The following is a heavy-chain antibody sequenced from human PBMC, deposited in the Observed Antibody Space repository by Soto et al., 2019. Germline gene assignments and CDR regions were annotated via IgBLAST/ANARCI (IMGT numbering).Heavy chain of an antibody. CDR2: ISTDNGNT. CDR1: GYXFTSDG. Sequence: ASVKVSCKASGYXFTSDGISWVRQAPGQGLEWMGWISTDNGNTDFAQDLQGRVTMTTDTSTNTSYMELRSLRSDDTAVYFCARDTPHLAVTGGPDYWGQGTLVTVSS. J-gene: IGHJ4*02. D-gene: IGHD6-19*01. CDR3: ARDTPHLAVTGGPDY. V-gene: IGHV1-18*01.